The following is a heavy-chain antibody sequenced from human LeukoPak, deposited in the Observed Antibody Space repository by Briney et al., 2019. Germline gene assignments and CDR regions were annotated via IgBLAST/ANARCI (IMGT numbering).Heavy chain of an antibody. CDR3: ARDPPSVFEWSYAFDI. CDR1: GFTFSSYA. CDR2: ISYDGSNK. J-gene: IGHJ3*02. V-gene: IGHV3-30-3*01. D-gene: IGHD3-3*01. Sequence: GGSLRLSCAASGFTFSSYAMHWVRQAPGKGLEWVAVISYDGSNKYYADSVKGRFTISRDNSKNTLYLQMNSLRAEDTAVYYCARDPPSVFEWSYAFDIWGQGTMVTVSS.